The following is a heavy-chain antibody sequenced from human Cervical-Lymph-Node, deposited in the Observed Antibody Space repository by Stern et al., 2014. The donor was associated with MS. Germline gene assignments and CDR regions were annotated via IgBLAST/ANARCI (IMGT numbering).Heavy chain of an antibody. CDR2: SYAEDGGE. CDR1: GYTLSKVS. V-gene: IGHV1-24*01. D-gene: IGHD3-10*01. CDR3: ATGRNDSGLGAFDL. Sequence: QEQLVQSGAEVKKHGASVKVSCKASGYTLSKVSMHWVRQAPGKGLEWMGTSYAEDGGEICAQTFAARVSMTEDTSTDTAFMEFGSLTSDDTAVFYCATGRNDSGLGAFDLWGQGTMVTVSS. J-gene: IGHJ3*01.